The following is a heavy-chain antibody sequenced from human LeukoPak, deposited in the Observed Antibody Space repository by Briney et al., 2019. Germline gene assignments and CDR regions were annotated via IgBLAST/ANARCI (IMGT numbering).Heavy chain of an antibody. V-gene: IGHV4-38-2*02. CDR3: AGLTTVTTRLDY. J-gene: IGHJ4*02. D-gene: IGHD4-17*01. CDR2: IYHSGST. Sequence: SETLSLTCTVSGYSISSGYYWGWIRQPPGKGLEWIGSIYHSGSTYYNPSLKSRVTISVDTSKNQFSLKLSSVTAADTAVYYCAGLTTVTTRLDYWGQGTLVTVSS. CDR1: GYSISSGYY.